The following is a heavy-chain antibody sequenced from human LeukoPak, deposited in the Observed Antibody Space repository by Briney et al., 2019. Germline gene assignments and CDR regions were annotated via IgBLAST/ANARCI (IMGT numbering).Heavy chain of an antibody. CDR2: IIPIFGTA. CDR3: ARGGDDYVWGSPLDY. J-gene: IGHJ4*02. Sequence: ASVKVSCKASGGTFSSYAIRWVRQAPGQGLEWMGGIIPIFGTANYAQKFQGRVTITADESTSTAYMELSSLRAEDTAVYYCARGGDDYVWGSPLDYWGQGTLVTVSS. V-gene: IGHV1-69*13. D-gene: IGHD3-16*01. CDR1: GGTFSSYA.